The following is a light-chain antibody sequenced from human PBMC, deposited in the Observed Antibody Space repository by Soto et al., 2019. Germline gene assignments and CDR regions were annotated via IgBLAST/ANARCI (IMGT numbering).Light chain of an antibody. V-gene: IGKV3-11*01. Sequence: EIVLTQSPATLSLSPGERATLSCRASQSVSSYLAWHQQKPGQAPRLLIYETSNRATGIPARFSGSGSGTDFTLTISSLEPEDFAVYYCQQRTNWPPFTFGPGTKVDIK. CDR2: ETS. J-gene: IGKJ3*01. CDR1: QSVSSY. CDR3: QQRTNWPPFT.